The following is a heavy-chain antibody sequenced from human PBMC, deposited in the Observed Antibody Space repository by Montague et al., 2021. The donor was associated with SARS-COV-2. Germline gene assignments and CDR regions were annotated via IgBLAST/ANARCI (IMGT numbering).Heavy chain of an antibody. CDR2: IYYSGST. J-gene: IGHJ4*02. D-gene: IGHD3-10*01. Sequence: SETLSLTCTVSGGSISSNYWSWIRQPPGKGLEWIGYIYYSGSTNYNPSLKSRVTISVGASKNQFSLKLSSVTAADTAVYYCARVERGYYYGLGVSAHFDYWGQGTLVTVSS. CDR1: GGSISSNY. CDR3: ARVERGYYYGLGVSAHFDY. V-gene: IGHV4-59*01.